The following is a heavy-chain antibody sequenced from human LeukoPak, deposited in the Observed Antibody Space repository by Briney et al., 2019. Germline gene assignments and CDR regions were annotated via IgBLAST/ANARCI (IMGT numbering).Heavy chain of an antibody. CDR2: INWNSGTI. Sequence: GGSLRLSCAASGFTFEDYAMYWVRQAPGKGLEWVSSINWNSGTIVYADSVKGRFTVSRDNAKNSLYLQMNSLRDEDTAVYYCARGTTLYYDSHGYSHPRTFDYWGQGTLVTVSS. V-gene: IGHV3-9*01. CDR3: ARGTTLYYDSHGYSHPRTFDY. CDR1: GFTFEDYA. D-gene: IGHD3-22*01. J-gene: IGHJ4*02.